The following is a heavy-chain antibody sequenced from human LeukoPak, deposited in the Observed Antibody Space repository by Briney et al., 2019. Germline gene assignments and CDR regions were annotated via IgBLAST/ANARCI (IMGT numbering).Heavy chain of an antibody. CDR3: ARQESSTWENFDF. V-gene: IGHV4-39*01. D-gene: IGHD6-13*01. Sequence: SETLSLTCIVSGVSTSSSSYYWGWIRQPPGKGLEWIGSIYYSENTYYNPSLKSRVTISVDTSKNQFSLKLSSVTAADTAVYYCARQESSTWENFDFWGQGTLVTVSS. CDR2: IYYSENT. CDR1: GVSTSSSSYY. J-gene: IGHJ4*02.